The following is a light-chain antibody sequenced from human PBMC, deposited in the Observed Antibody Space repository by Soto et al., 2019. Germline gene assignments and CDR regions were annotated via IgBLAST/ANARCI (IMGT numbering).Light chain of an antibody. J-gene: IGLJ2*01. CDR1: SSDVGGYNY. Sequence: QSVLTQPASVSGSPGQSITISCTGSSSDVGGYNYVSWYQQHPGKAPKLMIYDVSNRPSGVSNRFSGSKSGNTASLTISGRQAEAEADYYCSSYSSSITRVFGGGTKLTVL. V-gene: IGLV2-14*03. CDR2: DVS. CDR3: SSYSSSITRV.